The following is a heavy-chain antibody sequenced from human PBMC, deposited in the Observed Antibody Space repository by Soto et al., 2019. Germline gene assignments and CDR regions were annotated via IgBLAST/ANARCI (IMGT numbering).Heavy chain of an antibody. CDR2: IGGSGAST. Sequence: PGGSLRLSCAASGFTFSSYAMTWVRQAPGKGLEWVSGIGGSGASTYHADSVKGRFSISRDNSKNNLYLQMNSLRAEDTAGYYCVKDLVRSYYGSIYYGMDVWGQGTTVTVSS. D-gene: IGHD1-26*01. CDR3: VKDLVRSYYGSIYYGMDV. V-gene: IGHV3-23*01. J-gene: IGHJ6*02. CDR1: GFTFSSYA.